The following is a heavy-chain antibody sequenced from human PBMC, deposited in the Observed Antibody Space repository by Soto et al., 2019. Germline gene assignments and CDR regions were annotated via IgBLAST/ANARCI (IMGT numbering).Heavy chain of an antibody. CDR3: ARARWYDAFNV. D-gene: IGHD2-15*01. CDR1: GFSISSGNY. CDR2: VYHGGNT. V-gene: IGHV4-38-2*01. J-gene: IGHJ3*01. Sequence: PSETLSLTCAASGFSISSGNYLWWIRKHPGKGLEWIGSVYHGGNTYYNPSLKSRVSISIDLSKNQFSLKLTSVTAADTAAYYCARARWYDAFNVWGQGTVVTVS.